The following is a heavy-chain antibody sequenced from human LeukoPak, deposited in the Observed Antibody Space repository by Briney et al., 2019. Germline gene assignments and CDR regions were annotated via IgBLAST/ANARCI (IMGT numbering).Heavy chain of an antibody. CDR3: ARIHNLGILAHFDY. CDR1: GFTFDNYW. D-gene: IGHD1-1*01. V-gene: IGHV3-7*02. Sequence: GGSLRLSCEASGFTFDNYWMTWVRQAPGEGLECVANIKQDGSENHYVDSVKGRFTISRDNAKNSLYLQMNSLRAEDTAVYYCARIHNLGILAHFDYWGQGTLVTVSS. J-gene: IGHJ4*02. CDR2: IKQDGSEN.